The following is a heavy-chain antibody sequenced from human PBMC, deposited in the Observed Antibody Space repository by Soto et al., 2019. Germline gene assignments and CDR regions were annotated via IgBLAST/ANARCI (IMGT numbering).Heavy chain of an antibody. CDR3: ARERYFGAYYYMDV. V-gene: IGHV4-59*01. D-gene: IGHD3-10*01. J-gene: IGHJ6*03. CDR2: IYYSGST. Sequence: NPSETLSLTCTVSGGSISSYYWSWIRQPPGKGLEWIGYIYYSGSTNYNPSLKSRVTISVDTSKNQFSLKLSSVTAADTAVYYCARERYFGAYYYMDVWGKGTTVTVSS. CDR1: GGSISSYY.